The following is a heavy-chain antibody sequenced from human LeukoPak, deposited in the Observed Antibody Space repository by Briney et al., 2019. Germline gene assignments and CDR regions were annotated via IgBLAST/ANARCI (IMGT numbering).Heavy chain of an antibody. J-gene: IGHJ6*03. CDR3: AKDKGSGSEPYYYYMDV. Sequence: GGSLRLSCAASGFTFDDYAMHWVRQAPGKGLEWVSGISWNSGSIGYADSVKGRFTISRDNAKNSLYLQMNSLRAEDTALYYCAKDKGSGSEPYYYYMDVWGKGTTVTISS. CDR2: ISWNSGSI. CDR1: GFTFDDYA. D-gene: IGHD3-10*01. V-gene: IGHV3-9*01.